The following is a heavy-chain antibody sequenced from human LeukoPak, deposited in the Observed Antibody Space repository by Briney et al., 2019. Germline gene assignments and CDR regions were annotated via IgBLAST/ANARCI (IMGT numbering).Heavy chain of an antibody. Sequence: PSETLSLTCTVSGGSISSSSYYWGWIRQPPGKGLEWIGYIYYSGSTYYNPSLKSRVTISVDTSKNQFSLKLSSVTAADTAVYYCARHPEQLWFGFDYWGQGTLVTVSS. D-gene: IGHD3-10*01. CDR2: IYYSGST. J-gene: IGHJ4*02. V-gene: IGHV4-39*01. CDR3: ARHPEQLWFGFDY. CDR1: GGSISSSSYY.